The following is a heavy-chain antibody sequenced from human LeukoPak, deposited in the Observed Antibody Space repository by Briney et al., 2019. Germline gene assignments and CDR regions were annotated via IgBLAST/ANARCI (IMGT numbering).Heavy chain of an antibody. V-gene: IGHV1-24*01. CDR2: FDPEDGET. CDR1: GYTLTELS. D-gene: IGHD6-13*01. J-gene: IGHJ4*02. Sequence: GASVKVSCKVSGYTLTELSMHWVRQAPGKGLEWMGGFDPEDGETIYAQKFQGRVTMTEDTSTDTAYLELSSLRSEDTAVYYCATLAASIAAAGPYGYWGQGTLVTVSS. CDR3: ATLAASIAAAGPYGY.